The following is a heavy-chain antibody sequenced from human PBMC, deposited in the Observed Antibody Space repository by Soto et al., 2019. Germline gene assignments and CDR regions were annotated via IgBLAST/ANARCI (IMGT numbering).Heavy chain of an antibody. CDR2: ISAYNGNT. V-gene: IGHV1-18*01. CDR1: GYSFTSYF. D-gene: IGHD6-6*01. CDR3: ARVGVRYSSSYGSVVPNWFGS. J-gene: IGHJ5*01. Sequence: ASVKVSCKPAGYSFTSYFISCGRQDTQEGLEWMGWISAYNGNTNYAQKLQGRVTMTTDTSTSTAYMELRSLRSDDTAVYYCARVGVRYSSSYGSVVPNWFGSWGQGTLVTGPS.